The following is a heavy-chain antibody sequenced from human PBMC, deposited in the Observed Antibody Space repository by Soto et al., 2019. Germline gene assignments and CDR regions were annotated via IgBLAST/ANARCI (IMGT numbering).Heavy chain of an antibody. CDR3: VRRVDTAMVFVYYYYGMDV. CDR1: GGSISSSSYY. J-gene: IGHJ6*02. D-gene: IGHD5-18*01. V-gene: IGHV4-39*01. CDR2: IYYSGST. Sequence: QLQLQESGPGLVKPSETLSLTCTVSGGSISSSSYYWGWIRQPRGKGLEWIGSIYYSGSTYYNPSLKSRVTISVDTSKNQFSLKLSSVAAADTAVYYCVRRVDTAMVFVYYYYGMDVWGQGTTVTVSS.